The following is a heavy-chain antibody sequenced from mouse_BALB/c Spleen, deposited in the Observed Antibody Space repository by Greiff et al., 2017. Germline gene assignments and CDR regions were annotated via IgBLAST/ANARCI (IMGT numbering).Heavy chain of an antibody. CDR2: ISSGSSTI. Sequence: EVQVVESGGGLVQPGGSRKLSCAASGFTFSSFGMHWVRQAPEKGLEWVAYISSGSSTIYYADTVKGRFTISRDNPKNTLFLQMTSLRSEDTAMYYCARTWDYWGQGTTLTVSS. CDR3: ARTWDY. CDR1: GFTFSSFG. J-gene: IGHJ2*01. V-gene: IGHV5-17*02.